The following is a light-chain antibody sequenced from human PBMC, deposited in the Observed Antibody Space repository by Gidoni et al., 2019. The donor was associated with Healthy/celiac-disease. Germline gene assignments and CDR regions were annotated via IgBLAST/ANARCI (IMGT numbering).Light chain of an antibody. Sequence: DLQLTQSPSSLSASVGDRVTITCQASQDISNYLNCYQQKPGKAPKRLSYDAANLETGVPSRFSGSGSGTDVTFTISSLQPEDIATYYCQQDDNRPYFGGGTKVEIK. V-gene: IGKV1-33*01. CDR1: QDISNY. CDR2: DAA. J-gene: IGKJ4*01. CDR3: QQDDNRPY.